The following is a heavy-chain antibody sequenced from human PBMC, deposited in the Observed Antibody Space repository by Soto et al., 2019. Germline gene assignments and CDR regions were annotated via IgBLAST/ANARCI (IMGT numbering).Heavy chain of an antibody. CDR3: VRDWESSISTLSGGGL. CDR1: GGTDSPYT. CDR2: IIPFLSVT. D-gene: IGHD3-16*01. Sequence: QVQLVQSGAEVKQPASSVKVSCKSSGGTDSPYTITWVRQAPGQGLDWMGRIIPFLSVTNYRLKFQARVKITADKATKKAVIEGRGRIFETTAVYYCVRDWESSISTLSGGGLWGRGTLVTVSS. J-gene: IGHJ4*02. V-gene: IGHV1-69*08.